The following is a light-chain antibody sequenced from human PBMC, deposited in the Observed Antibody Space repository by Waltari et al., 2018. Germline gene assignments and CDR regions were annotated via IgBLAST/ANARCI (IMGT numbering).Light chain of an antibody. V-gene: IGLV2-8*01. CDR3: ATYAGSYVL. CDR2: EAK. CDR1: SSDVGGYNY. J-gene: IGLJ3*02. Sequence: QSDLSQPASMSGSPGQSITISCTGTSSDVGGYNYVSWYQEYPGNAPKLIIYEAKRRPSGVPDRFSGSKSGSTAFLTVSGLQADDEADYHCATYAGSYVLFGGGTKVTVL.